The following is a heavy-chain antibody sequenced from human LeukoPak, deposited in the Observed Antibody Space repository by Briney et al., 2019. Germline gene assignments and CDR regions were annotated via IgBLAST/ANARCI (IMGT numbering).Heavy chain of an antibody. CDR1: GGSISSNSYY. D-gene: IGHD6-19*01. V-gene: IGHV4-39*01. CDR2: MFYSGST. J-gene: IGHJ2*01. CDR3: ARHEYSSGWYFLLGYFDL. Sequence: SETLSLTCTVSGGSISSNSYYWGWIRQPPGKGLEWIGSMFYSGSTYYNPSLKSRVTISVDTSKNQFSLHLRSVTAADTAVYYCARHEYSSGWYFLLGYFDLWGRGTLVTVSS.